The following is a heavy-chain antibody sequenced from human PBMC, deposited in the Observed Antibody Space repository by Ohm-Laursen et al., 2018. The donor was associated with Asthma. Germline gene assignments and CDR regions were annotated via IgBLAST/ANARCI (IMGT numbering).Heavy chain of an antibody. CDR2: ISTASSFI. CDR1: GYTFSRYS. V-gene: IGHV3-21*01. Sequence: SLRLSCTAPGYTFSRYSIHWVRQIPGKGLEWVASISTASSFIYYADSVRGRFTTSRDNARNSVYLQMNSLRAEDTAVYYCARARAGAFDYWGQGTLVTVSS. J-gene: IGHJ4*02. D-gene: IGHD6-25*01. CDR3: ARARAGAFDY.